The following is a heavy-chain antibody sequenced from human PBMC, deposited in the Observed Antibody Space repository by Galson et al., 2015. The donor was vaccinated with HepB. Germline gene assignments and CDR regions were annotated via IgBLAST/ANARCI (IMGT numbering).Heavy chain of an antibody. J-gene: IGHJ6*02. CDR2: MSSRGSTI. D-gene: IGHD2-8*01. V-gene: IGHV3-11*01. CDR1: GFIFSDYY. CDR3: ARMYCSNGVCLYGMDR. Sequence: SLRLSCAGSGFIFSDYYMSWIRQAPGKGLEWVSYMSSRGSTIHYGDSVKGRFTISRDNAKNSLYLQMNSLRGEDTAVYYCARMYCSNGVCLYGMDRWGQGTTVTVSS.